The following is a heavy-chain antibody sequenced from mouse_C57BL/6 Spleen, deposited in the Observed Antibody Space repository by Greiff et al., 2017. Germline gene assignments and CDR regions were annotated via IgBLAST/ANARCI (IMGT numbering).Heavy chain of an antibody. D-gene: IGHD3-3*01. CDR1: GYTFTDYY. V-gene: IGHV1-26*01. CDR2: INPNNGGT. Sequence: EVQLQQSGPELVKPGASVKISCKASGYTFTDYYMNWVKQSHGKSLEWIGDINPNNGGTSYNQKFKGKATLTVDKSSSTAYMELRSLTSEDSAVYYCARGTDPYYAMDYWGQGTSVTVSS. J-gene: IGHJ4*01. CDR3: ARGTDPYYAMDY.